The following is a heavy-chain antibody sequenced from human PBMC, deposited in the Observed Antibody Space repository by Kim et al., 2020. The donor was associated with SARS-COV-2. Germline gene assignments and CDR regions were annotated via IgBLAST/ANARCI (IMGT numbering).Heavy chain of an antibody. CDR3: GVFGEVVPFDH. J-gene: IGHJ4*02. Sequence: GGSLRLSCRASGFIFTKYSVSWIRQAPGKGLEWISSVNGRGTDITYADSVKGRLTVSRDNTKNSLYLQMNGLRVDDTAVYYCGVFGEVVPFDHWGQGTLVSVSS. CDR1: GFIFTKYS. D-gene: IGHD3-3*01. CDR2: VNGRGTDI. V-gene: IGHV3-11*03.